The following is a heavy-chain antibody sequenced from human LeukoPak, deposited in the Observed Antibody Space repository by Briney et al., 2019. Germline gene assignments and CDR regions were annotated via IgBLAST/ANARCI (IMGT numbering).Heavy chain of an antibody. V-gene: IGHV1-2*02. CDR1: GYTFTGYY. D-gene: IGHD3-3*01. J-gene: IGHJ1*01. Sequence: ASVKVSCKASGYTFTGYYMHWVRQAPGQGLEWMGWINPNSGGTNYAQKFQGRVTMTRDTSISTAYMELSRLRFDDTAVYYCARGDYDFWSGREYFQHWGQGTLVTVSS. CDR3: ARGDYDFWSGREYFQH. CDR2: INPNSGGT.